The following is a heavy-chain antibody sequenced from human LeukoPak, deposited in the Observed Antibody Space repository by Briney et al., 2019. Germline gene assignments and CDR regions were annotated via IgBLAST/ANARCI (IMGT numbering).Heavy chain of an antibody. D-gene: IGHD1-1*01. Sequence: SETLSLTCTVSGGSISSSKYYWGWIRQPPGKGLEWIGTIFNSGSTHYNPSLKSRVTISVDTSKNQFSLKLSSVTAADTAVYYCARYTTKDAYFDYGGQGTRVTVSS. V-gene: IGHV4-39*07. CDR2: IFNSGST. CDR3: ARYTTKDAYFDY. J-gene: IGHJ4*02. CDR1: GGSISSSKYY.